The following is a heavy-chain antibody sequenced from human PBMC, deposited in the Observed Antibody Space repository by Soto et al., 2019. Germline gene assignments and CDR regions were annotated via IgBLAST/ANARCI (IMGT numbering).Heavy chain of an antibody. Sequence: GGSLRLSCAASGFTFSSYSMNWVRQAPGKGLEWVSYISSGSSTIYYADSVKGRFTISRDNAKNSLYLQMDSLRAEDTAVYYATRSAYMDVWGTGTSVTVSS. CDR2: ISSGSSTI. CDR1: GFTFSSYS. D-gene: IGHD2-2*01. V-gene: IGHV3-48*01. J-gene: IGHJ6*03. CDR3: TRSAYMDV.